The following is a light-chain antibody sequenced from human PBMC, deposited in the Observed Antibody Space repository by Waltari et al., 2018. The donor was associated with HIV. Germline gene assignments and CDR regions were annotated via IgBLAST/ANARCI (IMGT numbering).Light chain of an antibody. CDR1: SSDVGNYNL. V-gene: IGLV2-23*01. J-gene: IGLJ1*01. CDR2: EGS. CDR3: CSYAGSSTPYV. Sequence: QSALTQPASVSGSPGQSITIPCTGTSSDVGNYNLVSWYQQHPGKAPKLMIYEGSKRPSGVSNRFSGSKSGNTASLTISGLQAEDEADYYCCSYAGSSTPYVFGTGTKVTVL.